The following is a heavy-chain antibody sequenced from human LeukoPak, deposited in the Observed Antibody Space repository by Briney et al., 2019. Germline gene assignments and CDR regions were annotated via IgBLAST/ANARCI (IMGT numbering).Heavy chain of an antibody. J-gene: IGHJ4*02. Sequence: SESLSLTCTVSGGSISSYYRSWIRQPPGKGLEWIGYIYYNGSTNYNPSLKSRVPISVDPSKSQFSLKLRSVTAADTGVYYCWRVTGYMIEDFFDYWGQGTLLTVSS. CDR1: GGSISSYY. CDR3: WRVTGYMIEDFFDY. V-gene: IGHV4-59*01. CDR2: IYYNGST. D-gene: IGHD3-22*01.